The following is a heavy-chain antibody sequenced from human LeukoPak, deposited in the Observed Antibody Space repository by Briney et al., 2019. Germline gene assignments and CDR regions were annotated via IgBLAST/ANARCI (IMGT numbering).Heavy chain of an antibody. CDR3: AFDYYYGSGLPY. CDR1: GGSISSSSYY. CDR2: IYYSGST. J-gene: IGHJ4*02. Sequence: PSETLSLTCTVSGGSISSSSYYWGWIRQPPGKGLEWIGSIYYSGSTYYNPSLKSRVTISVDTSKNQFSLKLSSVTAADTAVYYCAFDYYYGSGLPYWGQGTLVTVSS. D-gene: IGHD3-10*01. V-gene: IGHV4-39*01.